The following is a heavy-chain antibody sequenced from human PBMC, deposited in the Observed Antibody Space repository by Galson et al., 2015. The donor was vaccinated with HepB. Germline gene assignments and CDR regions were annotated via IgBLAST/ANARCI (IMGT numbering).Heavy chain of an antibody. Sequence: SVKVSCKVSGYSLTESSMHWVRQVHGKGLEWLGTFDPEDGATVYAQHFQGRVAMTEDTSTDTAYMELGSLRSGDTAVYYCAKGGSFGDNAYLRPHYYYGMDVWGRGTTVTVSS. V-gene: IGHV1-24*01. CDR2: FDPEDGAT. D-gene: IGHD3-16*01. CDR3: AKGGSFGDNAYLRPHYYYGMDV. CDR1: GYSLTESS. J-gene: IGHJ6*02.